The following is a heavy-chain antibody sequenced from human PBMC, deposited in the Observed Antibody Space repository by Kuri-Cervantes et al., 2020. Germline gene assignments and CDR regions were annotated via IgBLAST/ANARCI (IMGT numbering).Heavy chain of an antibody. CDR3: ARLYCGGDCYSGPFDY. D-gene: IGHD2-21*02. J-gene: IGHJ4*02. CDR1: GYTFTSYG. CDR2: ISGYNGNT. V-gene: IGHV1-18*01. Sequence: ASVKVSCKASGYTFTSYGISWVRQAPGQGLEWMGWISGYNGNTKYAQKVQGRVTMTTDTSTSTAYMELSSLRSEDTAMYYCARLYCGGDCYSGPFDYWGQGTLVTVSS.